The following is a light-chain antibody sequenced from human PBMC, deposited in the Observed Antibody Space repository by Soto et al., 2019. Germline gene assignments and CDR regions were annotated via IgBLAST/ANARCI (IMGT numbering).Light chain of an antibody. CDR1: SGSVSTSYY. CDR2: VTN. Sequence: QTVVTQEPSFAVSPGGTVTLTCGLNSGSVSTSYYPSWYQQTPVQAPRTLIFVTNTRSSGVPDRFSGSILGNKAALTITGAKADDESDYYCELYMCGGIWVFGGGTKLTVL. J-gene: IGLJ3*02. CDR3: ELYMCGGIWV. V-gene: IGLV8-61*01.